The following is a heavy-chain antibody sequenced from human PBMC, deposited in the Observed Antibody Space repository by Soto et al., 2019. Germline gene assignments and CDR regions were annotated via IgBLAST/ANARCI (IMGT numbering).Heavy chain of an antibody. CDR3: ARGRGSGWTGYYYYGMDV. CDR2: INHSGST. CDR1: GGSFSGYY. J-gene: IGHJ6*02. Sequence: QVQLQQWGAGLLKPSETLSLTCAVYGGSFSGYYWSWIRQPPGKGLEWIGEINHSGSTNYNPSLKSRGTISVDTSKNQFSLKLSSVTAADTAVYYCARGRGSGWTGYYYYGMDVWGQGTTVTVSS. D-gene: IGHD6-19*01. V-gene: IGHV4-34*01.